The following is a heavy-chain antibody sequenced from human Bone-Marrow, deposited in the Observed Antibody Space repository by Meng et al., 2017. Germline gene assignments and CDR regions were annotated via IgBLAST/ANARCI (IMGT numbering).Heavy chain of an antibody. CDR2: LYHSGNT. Sequence: SETLSPTCAVYGGSSSGYYWGWIRQPPGKGLEWIGSLYHSGNTYYNPSLKSRVTISADTSKNHLSLKLSSVTAADTAVYYCARGAVVTLIFYHAMDVWGQGTMVTVSS. J-gene: IGHJ6*02. CDR1: GGSSSGYY. V-gene: IGHV4-38-2*01. CDR3: ARGAVVTLIFYHAMDV. D-gene: IGHD2-21*02.